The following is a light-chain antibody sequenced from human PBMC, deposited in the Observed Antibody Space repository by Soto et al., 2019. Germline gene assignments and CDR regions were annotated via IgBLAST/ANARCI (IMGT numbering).Light chain of an antibody. CDR2: DAS. V-gene: IGKV3-11*01. CDR1: QSVSDY. CDR3: QQRVNWPPT. Sequence: ETVLTQSPASLSLSPGDRATLSCRAGQSVSDYVAWYQQKPGQSPRLLFFDASSRATGVPARFSAGGSGTDFTLIISSLEPEDFAVYYCQQRVNWPPTFXGGTKVDIK. J-gene: IGKJ4*01.